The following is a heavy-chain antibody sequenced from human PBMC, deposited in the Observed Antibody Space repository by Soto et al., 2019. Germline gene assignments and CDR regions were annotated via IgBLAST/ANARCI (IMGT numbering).Heavy chain of an antibody. CDR2: IYHSGST. CDR3: ARDSDRSDYDFWSGYYAY. D-gene: IGHD3-3*01. J-gene: IGHJ4*02. CDR1: GGSISSSNW. V-gene: IGHV4-4*02. Sequence: PSETLSLTCAVSGGSISSSNWWSWVRQPPGKGLEWIGEIYHSGSTNYNPSLKSRVTISVDKSKNQFSLKLSSVTAADTAVYYCARDSDRSDYDFWSGYYAYWGQGTLVTVSS.